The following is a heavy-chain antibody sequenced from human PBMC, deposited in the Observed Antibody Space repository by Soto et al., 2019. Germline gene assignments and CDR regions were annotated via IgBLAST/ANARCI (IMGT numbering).Heavy chain of an antibody. Sequence: GGSMRLSCSASGFIFSESTIYWVRQVPGKGLEAISAVSTSGRSTYYADSVKDRFTISRDNSKNTLFLQMGSLRPEDTAIYYCVKQAHGLDGVAFDYWGQGTQVTVSS. CDR2: VSTSGRST. V-gene: IGHV3-64D*06. J-gene: IGHJ4*02. CDR3: VKQAHGLDGVAFDY. D-gene: IGHD2-15*01. CDR1: GFIFSEST.